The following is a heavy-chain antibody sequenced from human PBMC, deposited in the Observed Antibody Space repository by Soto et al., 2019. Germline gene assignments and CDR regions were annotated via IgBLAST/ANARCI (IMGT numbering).Heavy chain of an antibody. J-gene: IGHJ4*02. Sequence: AASFEVSCSXSGYFFIGYTIHWVRQAPGESPEGMGWINAGNGNTKYSQNLQGRVIISRDTSANTAYVEVSSLKSEDTPVYYCARALVYGYQYDWWGQGTQVTVSS. V-gene: IGHV1-3*01. CDR2: INAGNGNT. D-gene: IGHD4-17*01. CDR3: ARALVYGYQYDW. CDR1: GYFFIGYT.